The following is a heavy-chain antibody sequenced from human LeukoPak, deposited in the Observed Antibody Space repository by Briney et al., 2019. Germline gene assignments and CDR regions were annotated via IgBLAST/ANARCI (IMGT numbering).Heavy chain of an antibody. CDR2: ISSSSSYI. Sequence: GGSLRPSCAASGFTFSSYSMNWVRQAPGKGLEWVSSISSSSSYIYYADSVKGRFTISRDNAKNSLYLQMNSLRAEDTAVYYCARGYGVTYYDILTGYPDGDYWGQGTLVTVSS. CDR3: ARGYGVTYYDILTGYPDGDY. CDR1: GFTFSSYS. J-gene: IGHJ4*02. D-gene: IGHD3-9*01. V-gene: IGHV3-21*01.